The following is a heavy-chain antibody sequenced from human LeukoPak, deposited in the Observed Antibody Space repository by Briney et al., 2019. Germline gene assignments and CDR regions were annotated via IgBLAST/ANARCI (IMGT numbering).Heavy chain of an antibody. CDR2: IKHGGSKK. V-gene: IGHV3-7*01. J-gene: IGHJ6*04. CDR1: GFTFSSYW. D-gene: IGHD5-18*01. Sequence: GGSLRLSCAASGFTFSSYWMNWVRQAPGKGLEWVANIKHGGSKKYYVDSVKGRFTISRDNAKNSLYLQMNSLRAEDTAVYYCARGQRGYSYGIYYYYRMDVWGKGTTVTVSP. CDR3: ARGQRGYSYGIYYYYRMDV.